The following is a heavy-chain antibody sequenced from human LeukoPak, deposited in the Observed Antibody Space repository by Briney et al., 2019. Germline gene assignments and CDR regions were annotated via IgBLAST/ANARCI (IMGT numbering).Heavy chain of an antibody. CDR2: IYYSGST. V-gene: IGHV4-39*01. D-gene: IGHD3-3*01. CDR3: ARHPYYDFWSGYYMGFDY. CDR1: GGPISSSSYY. J-gene: IGHJ4*02. Sequence: SETLSLTCTVSGGPISSSSYYWGWIRQPPGKGLEWIGSIYYSGSTYYNPSLKSRVTISVDTSKNQSSLKLSSVTAADTAVYYCARHPYYDFWSGYYMGFDYWGQGTLVTVSS.